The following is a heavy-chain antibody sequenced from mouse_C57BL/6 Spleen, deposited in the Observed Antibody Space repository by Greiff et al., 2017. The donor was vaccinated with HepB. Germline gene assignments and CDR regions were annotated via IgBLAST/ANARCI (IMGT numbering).Heavy chain of an antibody. Sequence: VKLQESGAELVKPGASVKISCKASGYAFSSYWMNWVKQRPGKGLEWIGQISPGAGDTNYNGKFKGKATLTAVKSSSTAYMQRSSLTSEDSAVFVCERVDYGSSYGYWGQGTTLTVSS. J-gene: IGHJ2*01. V-gene: IGHV1-80*01. CDR1: GYAFSSYW. CDR3: ERVDYGSSYGY. CDR2: ISPGAGDT. D-gene: IGHD1-1*01.